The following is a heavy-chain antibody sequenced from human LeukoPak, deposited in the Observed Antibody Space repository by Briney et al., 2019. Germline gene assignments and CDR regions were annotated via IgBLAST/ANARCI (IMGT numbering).Heavy chain of an antibody. CDR2: MNPNSGNT. J-gene: IGHJ5*02. D-gene: IGHD6-13*01. V-gene: IGHV1-8*01. CDR3: ARGPYSSSWYKWFDP. CDR1: GYTFTSYD. Sequence: ASAKVSCKASGYTFTSYDINWVRQATGQGLEWMGWMNPNSGNTGYAQKFQGRVTMTRNTSISTAYMELSSLRSEDTAVYYCARGPYSSSWYKWFDPWGQETLVTVSS.